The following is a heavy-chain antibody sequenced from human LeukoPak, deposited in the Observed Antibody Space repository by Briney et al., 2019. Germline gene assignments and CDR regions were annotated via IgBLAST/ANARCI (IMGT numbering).Heavy chain of an antibody. J-gene: IGHJ3*02. CDR2: IKYDGSEK. Sequence: GGSLRLSCAVSGFTFGNYWMNWVRQAPGKGLEWVASIKYDGSEKSSVDSVKGRFTISRDNAKNSLYLQMSSLRAEDTAVYYCARDATFLGYCSSTSCSQIDAFDIWGQGTMVTVSS. V-gene: IGHV3-7*01. D-gene: IGHD2-2*01. CDR1: GFTFGNYW. CDR3: ARDATFLGYCSSTSCSQIDAFDI.